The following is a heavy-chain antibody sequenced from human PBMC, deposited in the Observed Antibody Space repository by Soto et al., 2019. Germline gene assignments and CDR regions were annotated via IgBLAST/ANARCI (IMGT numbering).Heavy chain of an antibody. CDR3: ARILHGSGSYTGYFDY. CDR2: IDWDDDK. Sequence: GSGPTLVNPTQTLTLTCTFSGFSLSTSGMCVSWIRQPPGKALEWLARIDWDDDKYYSTSLKTRLTISKDTSKNQVVLTMTNMDPVDTATYYCARILHGSGSYTGYFDYWGQGTLVTVSS. CDR1: GFSLSTSGMC. J-gene: IGHJ4*02. V-gene: IGHV2-70*11. D-gene: IGHD3-10*01.